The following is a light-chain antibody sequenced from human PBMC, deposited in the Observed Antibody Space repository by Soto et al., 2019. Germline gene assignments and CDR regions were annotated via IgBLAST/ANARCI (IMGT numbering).Light chain of an antibody. Sequence: DIQMTQSPSSLSASVGERVTITCRASQSISSYLNWYQQKPGKAPKHLIYAAFSLQSVVPSRFICSRSGTDFTLTISSLQPQDFATYYCQQSYSTPPWTFGQGTKVDIK. CDR2: AAF. CDR3: QQSYSTPPWT. CDR1: QSISSY. J-gene: IGKJ1*01. V-gene: IGKV1-39*01.